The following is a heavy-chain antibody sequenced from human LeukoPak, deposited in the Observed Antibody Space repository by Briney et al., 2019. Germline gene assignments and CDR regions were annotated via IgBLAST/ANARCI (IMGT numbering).Heavy chain of an antibody. CDR3: ARGPPHYVPYNWFDP. J-gene: IGHJ5*02. D-gene: IGHD3-16*01. V-gene: IGHV4-59*01. Sequence: KPSETLSLTCTVSGGSISGYYWSWIRQPPGKGLEWIGYIYYSGSTNYNPSLKSRVTISVDTSKNQFSLKLSSVTAADTAVYYCARGPPHYVPYNWFDPWGQGTLVTVSS. CDR2: IYYSGST. CDR1: GGSISGYY.